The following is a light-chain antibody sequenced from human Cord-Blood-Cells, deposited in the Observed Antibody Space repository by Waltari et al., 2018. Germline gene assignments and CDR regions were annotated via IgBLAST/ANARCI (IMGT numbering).Light chain of an antibody. J-gene: IGKJ3*01. V-gene: IGKV1-39*01. Sequence: DIQMTQSPSSLSASVGDRVTITCRASQSISSYLNWYQQKPGKAPKLLIYAASSLQSGVPSRVSGRGSGTDFTLSISSLQPEDFATYYCQQSYSTPSFGPGTKVDIK. CDR2: AAS. CDR1: QSISSY. CDR3: QQSYSTPS.